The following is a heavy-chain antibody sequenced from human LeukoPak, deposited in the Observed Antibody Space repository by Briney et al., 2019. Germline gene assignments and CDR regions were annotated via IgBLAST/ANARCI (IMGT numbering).Heavy chain of an antibody. V-gene: IGHV4-61*09. CDR1: GGSIGSGSDY. Sequence: SETLSLTCTVSGGSIGSGSDYWGWIRQPAGKGLEWIGHIYSSGSTSYNPSLQSRVTISVDTSKHQFSLEVTSVTAADTAVYYCARAGGSVGWYGTIDYWGRGTLVTVSS. D-gene: IGHD6-19*01. J-gene: IGHJ4*02. CDR3: ARAGGSVGWYGTIDY. CDR2: IYSSGST.